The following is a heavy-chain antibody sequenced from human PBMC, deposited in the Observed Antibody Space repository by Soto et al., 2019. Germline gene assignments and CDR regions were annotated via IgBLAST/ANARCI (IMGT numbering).Heavy chain of an antibody. V-gene: IGHV3-48*02. J-gene: IGHJ3*02. CDR3: ARVVVITIKKGHAFDI. D-gene: IGHD3-22*01. CDR2: ISSSSSTI. CDR1: GFTFSSYS. Sequence: GGSLRLSCAASGFTFSSYSMNWVRQAPGKGLEWVSYISSSSSTIYYADSVKGRFTISRDNAKNSLYLQMNSLRDEDTAVYYCARVVVITIKKGHAFDIWGQGTMVTVSS.